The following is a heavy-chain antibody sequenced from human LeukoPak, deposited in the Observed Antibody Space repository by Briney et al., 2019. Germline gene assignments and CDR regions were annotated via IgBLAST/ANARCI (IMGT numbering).Heavy chain of an antibody. CDR3: ARERYSNYEANAFDI. D-gene: IGHD4-11*01. CDR1: GYTLTSYG. J-gene: IGHJ3*02. CDR2: ISAYNSYT. V-gene: IGHV1-18*01. Sequence: AASVKLSCKASGYTLTSYGLSWVRQAPGLGLEWMASISAYNSYTNYAQNVQGRVTLTTDTSTSTAYMELRSLRSDDTALYYCARERYSNYEANAFDIWGQGTMVTVSS.